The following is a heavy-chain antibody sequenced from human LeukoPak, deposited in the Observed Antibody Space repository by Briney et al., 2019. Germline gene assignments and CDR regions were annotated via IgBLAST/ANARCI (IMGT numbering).Heavy chain of an antibody. J-gene: IGHJ4*02. CDR2: IYYSGST. V-gene: IGHV4-59*08. CDR3: AKSRDGYNNYQFDY. D-gene: IGHD5-24*01. CDR1: GGSISSYY. Sequence: SETLSLTCTVSGGSISSYYWSWIRQPPGKGREWIGFIYYSGSTNYNPSLKSRVTISVDTSKNQFSLKLSSVTAADMGVYYCAKSRDGYNNYQFDYWGQGTLVTVSS.